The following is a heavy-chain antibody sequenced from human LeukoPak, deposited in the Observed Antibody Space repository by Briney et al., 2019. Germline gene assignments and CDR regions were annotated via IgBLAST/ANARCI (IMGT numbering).Heavy chain of an antibody. V-gene: IGHV1-8*01. CDR2: MNPNSGNT. CDR1: GYTFTSYD. J-gene: IGHJ4*02. D-gene: IGHD6-19*01. CDR3: ARDLSRRIAVAGTEDY. Sequence: ASVKVSCKASGYTFTSYDINWVRQATGQGLEWMGWMNPNSGNTGYAQKFQGRVTMTRNTSISTAYMELSSLRSEDTAVYYCARDLSRRIAVAGTEDYWGQGTLVTVSS.